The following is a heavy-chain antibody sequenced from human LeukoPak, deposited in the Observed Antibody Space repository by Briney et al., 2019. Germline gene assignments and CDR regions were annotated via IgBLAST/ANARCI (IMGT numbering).Heavy chain of an antibody. CDR1: GGTFSSYA. CDR3: ARDEGYCSSTSCYLFDY. Sequence: SVKVSCKASGGTFSSYAISWVRRAPGQGLEWMGGIIPIFGTANYAQKFQGRVTITADESTSTACMELSSLRSEDTAVYYCARDEGYCSSTSCYLFDYWGQGTLVTVSS. V-gene: IGHV1-69*13. J-gene: IGHJ4*02. CDR2: IIPIFGTA. D-gene: IGHD2-2*01.